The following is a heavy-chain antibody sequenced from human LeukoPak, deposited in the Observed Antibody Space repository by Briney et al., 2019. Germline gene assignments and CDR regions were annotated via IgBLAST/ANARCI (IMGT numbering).Heavy chain of an antibody. Sequence: GGSLRLSCAASGFTFSSYEMHWVRQAPGKGLEWVSYISSSGSTIYYADFVKGRFTISRDNAKNSLYLQMNSLRAEDTAVYYCARERSDSSGYCFDYWGQGTLVTVSS. CDR3: ARERSDSSGYCFDY. CDR2: ISSSGSTI. CDR1: GFTFSSYE. V-gene: IGHV3-48*03. J-gene: IGHJ4*02. D-gene: IGHD3-22*01.